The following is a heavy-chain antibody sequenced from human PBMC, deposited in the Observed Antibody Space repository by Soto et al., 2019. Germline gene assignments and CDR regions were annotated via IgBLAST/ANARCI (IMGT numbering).Heavy chain of an antibody. J-gene: IGHJ6*02. CDR2: NSAYNGNT. V-gene: IGHV1-18*01. CDR3: AREVAAAGHFYYYYGMDV. Sequence: KVSCKASGYTFTSYGISWVRQAPGQGLEWMGWNSAYNGNTNYAQKLQGRVTMTTDTSTSTAYMELRSLRSDDTAVYYCAREVAAAGHFYYYYGMDVWGQGTTVTVSS. CDR1: GYTFTSYG. D-gene: IGHD6-13*01.